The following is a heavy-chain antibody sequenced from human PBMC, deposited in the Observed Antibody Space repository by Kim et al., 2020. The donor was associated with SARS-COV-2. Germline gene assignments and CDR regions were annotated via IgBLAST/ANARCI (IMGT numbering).Heavy chain of an antibody. D-gene: IGHD7-27*01. CDR2: LYPRDGST. J-gene: IGHJ6*02. CDR3: ARDGGNWGDMDV. Sequence: ASVKVSCKASGYSFTTYHIHWVRQAPGQGLEWMGNLYPRDGSTAYAQNFHGRVTMTRDTSTSTVYMELSSLRSEDTAVYYCARDGGNWGDMDVWGQGTTVTVSS. CDR1: GYSFTTYH. V-gene: IGHV1-46*01.